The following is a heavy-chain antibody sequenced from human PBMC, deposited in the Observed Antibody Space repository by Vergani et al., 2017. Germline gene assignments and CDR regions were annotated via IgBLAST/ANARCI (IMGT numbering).Heavy chain of an antibody. CDR2: INHTGRP. Sequence: QVQLQQWGGGLLKPSETLSLTCVVNGESFTSYHWTWIRQSPGEGLGWVGDINHTGRPDYNPSLKSRLTMSVDKSRNQFSLTVNSVTANDTAIYFCARVNTETNGHLYYYYYMDVWGQGTAVTVS. J-gene: IGHJ6*03. D-gene: IGHD4-11*01. CDR3: ARVNTETNGHLYYYYYMDV. CDR1: GESFTSYH. V-gene: IGHV4-34*01.